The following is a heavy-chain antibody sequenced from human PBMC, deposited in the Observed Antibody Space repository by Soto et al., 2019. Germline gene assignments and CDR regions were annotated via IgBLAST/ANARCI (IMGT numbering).Heavy chain of an antibody. D-gene: IGHD3-10*01. J-gene: IGHJ5*02. CDR3: ARDRDNWFDP. V-gene: IGHV4-59*12. Sequence: SETLSLTCTASGGSISSYYWSWIRQPPGKGLEWIGYIYYSGSTNYNPSLKSRVTISVDTSKNQFSLKLSSVTAEDTAVYYCARDRDNWFDPWGQGTLVTVSS. CDR2: IYYSGST. CDR1: GGSISSYY.